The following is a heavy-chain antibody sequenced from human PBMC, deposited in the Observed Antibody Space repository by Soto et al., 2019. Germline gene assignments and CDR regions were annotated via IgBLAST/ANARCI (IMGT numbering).Heavy chain of an antibody. J-gene: IGHJ4*02. V-gene: IGHV1-3*01. CDR3: ARRSGMYGIDF. D-gene: IGHD2-15*01. CDR1: GYTFTLHA. Sequence: QVHLVQSGAEVKRPGASVKVSCRASGYTFTLHAIHWVRQAPGQRLEWVGWMHVGNGNTKYSEKFQGRLSITRDTSANIAYMEMGSLTIEVTAVYYCARRSGMYGIDFWGQGTLVTVSS. CDR2: MHVGNGNT.